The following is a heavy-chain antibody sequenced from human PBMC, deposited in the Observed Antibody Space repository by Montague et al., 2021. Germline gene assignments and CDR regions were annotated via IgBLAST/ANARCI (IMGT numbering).Heavy chain of an antibody. CDR1: RSLINSDYY. Sequence: SETLSLTCTVSRSLINSDYYWGWIRQPPGKGLEWRVSVSHGGRTYYNPSSKSRVTISVDTSNNHFSLKLSSVTAADTAMYYCSRERDRYYYMDIWGKGTTVTVSS. CDR2: VSHGGRT. CDR3: SRERDRYYYMDI. V-gene: IGHV4-38-2*02. J-gene: IGHJ6*03.